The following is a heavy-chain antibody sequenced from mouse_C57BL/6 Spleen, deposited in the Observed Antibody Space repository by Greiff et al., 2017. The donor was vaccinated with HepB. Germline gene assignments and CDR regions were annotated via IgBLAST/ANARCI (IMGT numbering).Heavy chain of an antibody. J-gene: IGHJ1*03. Sequence: VQLQQSGAELVRPGTSVKMSCKASGYTFTNYWIGWAKQRPGHGLEWIGDIYPGGGYTNYNEKFKGKATLTADKSSSTAYMQFSSLTSEDSAIYYCARETGTACFDVWGTGTTVTVSS. V-gene: IGHV1-63*01. CDR2: IYPGGGYT. CDR1: GYTFTNYW. D-gene: IGHD4-1*01. CDR3: ARETGTACFDV.